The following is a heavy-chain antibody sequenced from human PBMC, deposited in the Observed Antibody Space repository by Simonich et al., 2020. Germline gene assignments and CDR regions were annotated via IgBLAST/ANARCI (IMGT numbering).Heavy chain of an antibody. CDR2: SSPILGIA. D-gene: IGHD2-15*01. CDR1: GGTFSSYA. CDR3: ARGGLADRRIVYYYYMDV. V-gene: IGHV1-69*09. J-gene: IGHJ6*03. Sequence: QVQLVQSAAEVKKPGSSVKVSCKASGGTFSSYAISWVRQAPGQGLEWRGRSSPILGIANYAQKFQGRVTITADKSTRTAYMERSSLRSEDTAVYYCARGGLADRRIVYYYYMDVWGKGTTVTVSS.